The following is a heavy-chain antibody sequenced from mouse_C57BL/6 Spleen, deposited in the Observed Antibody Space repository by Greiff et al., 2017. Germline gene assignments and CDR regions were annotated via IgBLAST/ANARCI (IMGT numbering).Heavy chain of an antibody. CDR2: IDPENGDT. J-gene: IGHJ2*01. Sequence: EVHLVESGAELVRPGASVKLSCTASGFNIKDDYMHWVKQRPEQGLEWIGWIDPENGDTEYASKFQGKATITADTSSNTAYLQLSSLTSEDTAVYYCTTRITTVALDYWGQGTTLTVSS. V-gene: IGHV14-4*01. D-gene: IGHD1-1*01. CDR1: GFNIKDDY. CDR3: TTRITTVALDY.